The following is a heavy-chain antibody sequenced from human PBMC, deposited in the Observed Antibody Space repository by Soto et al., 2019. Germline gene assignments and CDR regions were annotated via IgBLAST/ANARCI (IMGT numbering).Heavy chain of an antibody. CDR1: GYTFTSYG. D-gene: IGHD2-21*01. J-gene: IGHJ4*02. CDR3: AREMWTRTGPQNFFDY. V-gene: IGHV1-18*01. Sequence: QVQLVRSEGEVRQLGASVKVSCRAHGYTFTSYGITWVRQAPGQGLEWMGYISPRSGVTRFAQNLKGRVTLTTDTSTTTTYMELRSLSSEVTAVYYCAREMWTRTGPQNFFDYWGLGALVTVSS. CDR2: ISPRSGVT.